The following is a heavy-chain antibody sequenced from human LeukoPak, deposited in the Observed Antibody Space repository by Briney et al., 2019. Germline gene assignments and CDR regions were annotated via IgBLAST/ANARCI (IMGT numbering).Heavy chain of an antibody. CDR2: IYSGGST. CDR1: GFTVSSNY. Sequence: GGSLRLSCAASGFTVSSNYMSWVRQGPGKGLEWVPVIYSGGSTYYADSVKGRFTISRDNSKNTLYLQMNSLRAEDTAVYYCARVVSYYDSSGYHNYFDYWGQGTLVTVSS. D-gene: IGHD3-22*01. CDR3: ARVVSYYDSSGYHNYFDY. J-gene: IGHJ4*02. V-gene: IGHV3-53*01.